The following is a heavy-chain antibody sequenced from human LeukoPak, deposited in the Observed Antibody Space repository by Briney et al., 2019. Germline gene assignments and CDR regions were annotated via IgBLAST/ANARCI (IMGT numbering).Heavy chain of an antibody. CDR3: AGHPVEGYSYGDYFDY. Sequence: GGPLGFSGEASGFTFSSNNMSWVRRAPGRGRGGVSVIYSGGSTYYADSVKGRFTISRHNSKNTLYLQMNSLRAEDTAVYYCAGHPVEGYSYGDYFDYWGQGTLVTVSS. CDR1: GFTFSSNN. V-gene: IGHV3-53*04. CDR2: IYSGGST. J-gene: IGHJ4*02. D-gene: IGHD5-18*01.